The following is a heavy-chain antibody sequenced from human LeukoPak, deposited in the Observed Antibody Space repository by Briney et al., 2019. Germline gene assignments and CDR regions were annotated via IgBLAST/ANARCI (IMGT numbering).Heavy chain of an antibody. J-gene: IGHJ4*02. V-gene: IGHV3-7*01. CDR1: GFTFSAFW. D-gene: IGHD5-18*01. Sequence: PGGSLRLSCAASGFTFSAFWMTWVRQAPGKGLEGVADIKQDGGEKNYVDSVKGRFTISRDNTKNSLYLQMNSLRVEDTAVYYCARAGYTYGTLYFWGQGTLVTVSS. CDR2: IKQDGGEK. CDR3: ARAGYTYGTLYF.